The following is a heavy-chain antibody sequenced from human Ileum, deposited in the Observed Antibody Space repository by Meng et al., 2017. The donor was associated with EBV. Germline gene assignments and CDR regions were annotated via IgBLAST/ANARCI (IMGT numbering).Heavy chain of an antibody. J-gene: IGHJ4*02. Sequence: HLQLQESGPGLVRPSGTLSLTCRFPGDSMASSNYYWGWNRQSPGKALECVGTIFYRGNTFYNPSLKSRLTISVDTSKNEFSLNLRSVTAADTAVYYCVSAYDYGDYEAFAYWGLGSLVTVSS. D-gene: IGHD4-17*01. CDR1: GDSMASSNYY. V-gene: IGHV4-39*07. CDR3: VSAYDYGDYEAFAY. CDR2: IFYRGNT.